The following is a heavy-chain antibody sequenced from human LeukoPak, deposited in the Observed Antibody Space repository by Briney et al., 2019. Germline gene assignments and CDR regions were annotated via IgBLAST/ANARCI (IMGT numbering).Heavy chain of an antibody. CDR2: ISGSGGTT. D-gene: IGHD6-13*01. CDR1: GFTFSICA. CDR3: AKGLSSAFGSWYGHDY. Sequence: GGSLRLSCAASGFTFSICAMTWVRQAPGKGLEWVSTISGSGGTTHYADSVKGRFTISRDNSKNTLYLQMDSLRAEDTAVYYCAKGLSSAFGSWYGHDYWGQGTLVTVSS. J-gene: IGHJ4*02. V-gene: IGHV3-23*01.